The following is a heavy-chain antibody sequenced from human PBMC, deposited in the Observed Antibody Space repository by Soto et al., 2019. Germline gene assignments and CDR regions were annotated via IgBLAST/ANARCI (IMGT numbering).Heavy chain of an antibody. V-gene: IGHV3-30*18. J-gene: IGHJ4*02. CDR2: ISYDGSNK. D-gene: IGHD3-22*01. Sequence: ESVGGVVQPGRSLRLSCAASGFTFSSYGMHWVRQAPGKGLEWVAVISYDGSNKYYADSVKGRFTISRDNSKNTLYLQMNSLRAEDTAVYYCAKDASPMIVAHFDYWGQGTLVTVSS. CDR3: AKDASPMIVAHFDY. CDR1: GFTFSSYG.